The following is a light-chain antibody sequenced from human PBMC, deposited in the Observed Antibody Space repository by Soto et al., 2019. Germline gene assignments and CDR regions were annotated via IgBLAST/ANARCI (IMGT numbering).Light chain of an antibody. CDR1: SSDVGGFNY. Sequence: QSALTQPASVSGSPGQSITISCTGTSSDVGGFNYVSWYQQHPAKAPKLVIFDVSDRPSGVSNRFSGSESGNTASLTISGLQAEDEADYYCSSYTSSSTLFVVFGGGTKLTVL. J-gene: IGLJ2*01. CDR3: SSYTSSSTLFVV. CDR2: DVS. V-gene: IGLV2-14*01.